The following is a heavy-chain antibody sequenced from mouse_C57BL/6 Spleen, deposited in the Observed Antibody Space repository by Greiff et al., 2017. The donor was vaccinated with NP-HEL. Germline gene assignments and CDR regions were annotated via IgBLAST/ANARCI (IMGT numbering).Heavy chain of an antibody. CDR1: GYAFSSSW. CDR3: ARLKDYYAMDD. J-gene: IGHJ4*01. Sequence: VQLQQSGPELVKPGASVKISCKASGYAFSSSWMNWVKQRPGKGLEWIGRIYPGDGDTNYNGKFKGKATLTADKSSSTAYMQLSSLTSEDSAVDFCARLKDYYAMDDGGQGTSVTVSS. V-gene: IGHV1-82*01. CDR2: IYPGDGDT.